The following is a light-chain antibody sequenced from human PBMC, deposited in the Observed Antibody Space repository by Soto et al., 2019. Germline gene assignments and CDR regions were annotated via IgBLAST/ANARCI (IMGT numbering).Light chain of an antibody. CDR1: SADVGRFDY. J-gene: IGLJ3*02. CDR2: DLT. CDR3: CAFGGVFGM. V-gene: IGLV2-11*01. Sequence: QSALTQPRSVSGSPGQSVTISCTGTSADVGRFDYVSWYQQHPGPAPKLIISDLTQRPSGVPDRFSGSRSGNTASLSISGLRPEDEADYYCCAFGGVFGMFGGGTKLTVL.